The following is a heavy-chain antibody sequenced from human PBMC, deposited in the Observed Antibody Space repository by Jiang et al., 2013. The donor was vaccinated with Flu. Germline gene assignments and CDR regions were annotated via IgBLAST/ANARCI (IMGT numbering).Heavy chain of an antibody. Sequence: LLKPSETLSLTCTVSGGSISNYYWNWIRQPPGKGLEWIGYVYHSGNTNYNPSLKSRVTISADTSKNQFSLKLNSVTAADTAVYYCARRGHNYGNTYYYYGMEVVGTRGPRSPSP. CDR2: VYHSGNT. J-gene: IGHJ6*01. CDR1: GGSISNYY. CDR3: ARRGHNYGNTYYYYGMEV. D-gene: IGHD5-18*01. V-gene: IGHV4-59*08.